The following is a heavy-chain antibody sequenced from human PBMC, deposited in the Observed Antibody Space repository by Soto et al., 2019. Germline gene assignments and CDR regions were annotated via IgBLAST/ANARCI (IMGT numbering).Heavy chain of an antibody. V-gene: IGHV4-34*01. J-gene: IGHJ4*02. CDR2: SNHSGST. CDR1: GGSFSGYY. Sequence: QVQLQQWGAGLLKPSETMSLTCAVYGGSFSGYYWSWIRQPPGKGLEWIGGSNHSGSTSYNPSLKSRVPISVDTSEYQFSLKLSSVTAADTAVYYCARGPRGMATTDNWGQGALVTVSS. CDR3: ARGPRGMATTDN. D-gene: IGHD5-12*01.